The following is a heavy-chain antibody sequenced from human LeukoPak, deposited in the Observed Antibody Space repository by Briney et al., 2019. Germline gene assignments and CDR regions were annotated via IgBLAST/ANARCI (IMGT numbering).Heavy chain of an antibody. J-gene: IGHJ5*02. CDR2: IYYSGST. D-gene: IGHD3-10*01. Sequence: SETLSLTCTVSGGSIRSNRYYWGWIRQPPGKGLEWLGSIYYSGSTYYINPSLKSRVTISVDTSKNQISLKLSSVTAADTAVYYCARNRYYYGSRNYGVPTWFDPWGQGTLVTVSS. CDR1: GGSIRSNRYY. CDR3: ARNRYYYGSRNYGVPTWFDP. V-gene: IGHV4-39*01.